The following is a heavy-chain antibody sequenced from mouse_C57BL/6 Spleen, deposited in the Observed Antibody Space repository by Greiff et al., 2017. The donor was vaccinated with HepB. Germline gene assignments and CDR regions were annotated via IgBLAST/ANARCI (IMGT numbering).Heavy chain of an antibody. V-gene: IGHV1-52*01. CDR2: IDPSDSET. Sequence: QVHVKQPGAELVRPGSSVKLSCKASGYTFTSYWMHWVKQRPIQGLEWIGNIDPSDSETHYNQKFKDKATLTVDKSSSTAYMQLSSLTSEDSAVYYCARRRWNWDGFAYWGQGTLVTVSA. D-gene: IGHD4-1*01. J-gene: IGHJ3*01. CDR1: GYTFTSYW. CDR3: ARRRWNWDGFAY.